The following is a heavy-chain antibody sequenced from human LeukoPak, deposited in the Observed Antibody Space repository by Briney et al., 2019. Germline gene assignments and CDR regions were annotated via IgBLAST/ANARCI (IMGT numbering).Heavy chain of an antibody. V-gene: IGHV4-59*01. CDR2: IYYSGST. J-gene: IGHJ6*04. CDR1: GGSISSYY. Sequence: PSETLSLTCTVSGGSISSYYWSWIRQPPGKGLEWIGYIYYSGSTNYNPSLKSRVTISVDTSKIQFSLKLSSVTAADTAVYYCARESLRGAAAGYYYGMDVWGKGTTVTVSS. CDR3: ARESLRGAAAGYYYGMDV. D-gene: IGHD6-13*01.